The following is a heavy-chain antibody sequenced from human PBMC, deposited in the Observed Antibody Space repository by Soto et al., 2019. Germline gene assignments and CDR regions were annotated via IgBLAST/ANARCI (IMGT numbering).Heavy chain of an antibody. CDR2: IYYSGST. J-gene: IGHJ3*02. CDR1: GGSISSYY. CDR3: ARVRGAARSEYAFDI. V-gene: IGHV4-59*01. Sequence: PSETLSLTCTVSGGSISSYYWSWIRQPPGKGLEWIGYIYYSGSTNYNPSLKSRVTISVDTSKNQFSLKLSSVTAADTAVYYCARVRGAARSEYAFDIWGRGTMVTVSS. D-gene: IGHD6-6*01.